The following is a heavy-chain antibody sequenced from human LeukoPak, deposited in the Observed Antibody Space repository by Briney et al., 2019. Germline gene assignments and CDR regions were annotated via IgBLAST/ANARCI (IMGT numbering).Heavy chain of an antibody. CDR1: GFTVSSNY. CDR2: IYSGGSA. V-gene: IGHV3-66*01. D-gene: IGHD4-17*01. Sequence: GGSLRLSCAASGFTVSSNYMSWVRQAPGKGLEWVSVIYSGGSAYYADSVKGRFTISRDNSKNTLYLQMNSLRAEDTAVYYCARIAGDYGEFDYWGQGTLVTVSS. CDR3: ARIAGDYGEFDY. J-gene: IGHJ4*02.